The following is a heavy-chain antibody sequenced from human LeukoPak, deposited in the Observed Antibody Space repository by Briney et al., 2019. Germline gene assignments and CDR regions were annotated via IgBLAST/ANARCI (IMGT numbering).Heavy chain of an antibody. CDR2: FSYNSGSI. D-gene: IGHD4-17*01. J-gene: IGHJ1*01. CDR3: AKDIGNDYGYRYFQH. V-gene: IGHV3-9*01. CDR1: GFTFDEYA. Sequence: GRSLRLSCAASGFTFDEYAMHWVRQAPGKGLEWVSSFSYNSGSIAYADSVRGRFTISRDNAKNSLYLQMYSLRAEDTAVYYCAKDIGNDYGYRYFQHWGQGTLVTVSS.